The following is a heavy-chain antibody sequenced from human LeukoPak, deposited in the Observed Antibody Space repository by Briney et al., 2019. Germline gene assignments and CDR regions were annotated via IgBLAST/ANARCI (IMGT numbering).Heavy chain of an antibody. J-gene: IGHJ2*01. D-gene: IGHD1-1*01. V-gene: IGHV4-39*01. CDR3: ARSNFRVPHL. CDR1: GGSISSSSYY. CDR2: IYYSGST. Sequence: SETLSLTCTVSGGSISSSSYYWGWIRQPPGKGLEWIGSIYYSGSTYYNPSLKSRVTISVDTSKNQFSLKLSSVTAADTAVYYCARSNFRVPHLWGRGTLVTVSS.